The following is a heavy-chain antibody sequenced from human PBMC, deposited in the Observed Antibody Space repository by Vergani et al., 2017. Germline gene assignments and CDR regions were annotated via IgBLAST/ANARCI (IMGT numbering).Heavy chain of an antibody. D-gene: IGHD1-7*01. Sequence: QVQLVESGGGVVQPGRSLRFSCAASGFTFSNFGLHWVRQAPGKGLEWVAVISFDGSNKYYTDSVKGRFTISRDNSKNTLFLQMNSLRAEDTAVYYCAKDRGWNYLGTYLDVWGKGTTVTVSS. J-gene: IGHJ6*03. V-gene: IGHV3-30*18. CDR3: AKDRGWNYLGTYLDV. CDR1: GFTFSNFG. CDR2: ISFDGSNK.